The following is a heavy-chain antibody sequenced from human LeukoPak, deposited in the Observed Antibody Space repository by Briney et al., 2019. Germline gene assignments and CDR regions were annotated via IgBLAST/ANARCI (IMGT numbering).Heavy chain of an antibody. CDR1: GFTFSSYG. CDR2: ISRSGSTI. J-gene: IGHJ4*02. Sequence: PGGSLRLSCAASGFTFSSYGMSWIRQAPGKGLEWVSYISRSGSTIYYADSVKGRFTISRDNAKNSLDLQLNSLRDEDTAVYYCARGWTRAALVGPTNGIGLSYSDWGQGTLVTVSS. D-gene: IGHD1-26*01. CDR3: ARGWTRAALVGPTNGIGLSYSD. V-gene: IGHV3-48*02.